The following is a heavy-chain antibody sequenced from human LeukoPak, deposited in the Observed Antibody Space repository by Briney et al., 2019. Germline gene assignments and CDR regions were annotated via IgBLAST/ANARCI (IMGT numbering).Heavy chain of an antibody. CDR1: GFTFSSYA. Sequence: GGSLRLSCAASGFTFSSYAMSWVRQAPGKGLVWVSRISSDGSSTSYADSVKGRFTISRDNAKNTLYLQMNSLRAEDTAVYYCARSMIFPPDSFDYWGQGTLVTVSS. CDR2: ISSDGSST. CDR3: ARSMIFPPDSFDY. D-gene: IGHD3-22*01. V-gene: IGHV3-74*01. J-gene: IGHJ4*02.